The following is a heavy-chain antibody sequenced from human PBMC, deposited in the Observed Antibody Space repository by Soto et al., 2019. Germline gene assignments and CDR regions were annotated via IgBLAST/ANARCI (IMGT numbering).Heavy chain of an antibody. CDR1: GGSISSGGYY. J-gene: IGHJ4*02. V-gene: IGHV4-31*03. Sequence: QVQLQESGPGLVKPSQTLSLTCTVSGGSISSGGYYWSWIRQHPGKSLEWIGYIYYSASTYYNPSLKCRVTISVDTSKNQFSLKLSSVTAADTAVYYCARVLSYGDYDPPYFDYWGQGTLVTVSS. CDR2: IYYSAST. D-gene: IGHD4-17*01. CDR3: ARVLSYGDYDPPYFDY.